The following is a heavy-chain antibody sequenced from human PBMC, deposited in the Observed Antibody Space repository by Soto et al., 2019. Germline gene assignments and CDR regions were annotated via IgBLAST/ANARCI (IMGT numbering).Heavy chain of an antibody. CDR3: ARDIGGSGSYKFDS. J-gene: IGHJ4*02. Sequence: QVQLQESGPGVVKPSQTLSLTCTVSGGSISSGGYYWNWIRQHPGKGLEWIGYIYYSGSTYYNPSLKSRVTISVDTSKNQFSLKLSSVTAADTAVYYCARDIGGSGSYKFDSWGQGTLVTVSS. D-gene: IGHD3-10*01. CDR1: GGSISSGGYY. CDR2: IYYSGST. V-gene: IGHV4-31*03.